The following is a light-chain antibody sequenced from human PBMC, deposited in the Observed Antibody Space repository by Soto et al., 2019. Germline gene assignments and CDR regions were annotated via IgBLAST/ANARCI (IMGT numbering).Light chain of an antibody. Sequence: EIVLTQSPGTLSLSPGERATLSCRASQSVSRSYLAWYQQKPGQAPRLLIYGASSMATGIPDRFNGSGSGTEFTLTIRKLEPEDSAVYYCQQYDGSPAFSFGPGTKVDIK. CDR1: QSVSRSY. J-gene: IGKJ3*01. V-gene: IGKV3-20*01. CDR2: GAS. CDR3: QQYDGSPAFS.